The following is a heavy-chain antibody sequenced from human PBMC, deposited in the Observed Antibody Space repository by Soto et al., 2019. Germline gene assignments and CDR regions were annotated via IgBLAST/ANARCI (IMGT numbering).Heavy chain of an antibody. CDR1: GGTFSSYA. CDR2: IIPIFGTA. Sequence: SVKVSFKASGGTFSSYAISWVRQAPGQGLEWMGGIIPIFGTANYAQKFQGRVTITADESTSTAYMELSSLRSEDTAVYYCARREGYSYGSKFDPWGQGTLVTVSS. D-gene: IGHD5-18*01. J-gene: IGHJ5*02. CDR3: ARREGYSYGSKFDP. V-gene: IGHV1-69*13.